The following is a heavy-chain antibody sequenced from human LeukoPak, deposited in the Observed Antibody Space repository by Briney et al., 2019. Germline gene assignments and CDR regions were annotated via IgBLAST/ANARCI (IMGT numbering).Heavy chain of an antibody. Sequence: GGSLRLSCAAPGFTFSSYSMNWVRQAPGRGLEWVSSISSSSSYIYYADSVKGRFTISRDNAKNSLYLQMNSLRAEDTAVYYCAREDVTGTLDYWGQGTLVTVSS. D-gene: IGHD1-7*01. V-gene: IGHV3-21*01. J-gene: IGHJ4*02. CDR2: ISSSSSYI. CDR3: AREDVTGTLDY. CDR1: GFTFSSYS.